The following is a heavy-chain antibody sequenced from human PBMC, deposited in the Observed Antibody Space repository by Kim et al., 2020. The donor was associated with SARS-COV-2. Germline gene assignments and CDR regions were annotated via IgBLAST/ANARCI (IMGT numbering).Heavy chain of an antibody. J-gene: IGHJ3*02. D-gene: IGHD5-12*01. Sequence: ADSVKGRFTISRDNSKNTLYLQMNSLSAEDTAVYYCAKGRWLQAKDAFDIWGQGTMVTVSS. CDR3: AKGRWLQAKDAFDI. V-gene: IGHV3-23*01.